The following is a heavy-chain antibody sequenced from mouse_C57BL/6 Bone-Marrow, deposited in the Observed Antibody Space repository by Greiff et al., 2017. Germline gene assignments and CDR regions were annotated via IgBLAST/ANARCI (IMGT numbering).Heavy chain of an antibody. V-gene: IGHV1-76*01. D-gene: IGHD2-4*01. CDR2: LYPGSGNT. J-gene: IGHJ3*01. CDR1: GYTFTDYY. Sequence: QVQLQQSGAELVRPGASVKLSCKASGYTFTDYYINWVKQRPGQGLEWIARLYPGSGNTYYNEKFKGKATLTVEKSSSTAYMQLSSLTSEDSAVYFCASGGLRRDWFAYWGQGTLVTVSA. CDR3: ASGGLRRDWFAY.